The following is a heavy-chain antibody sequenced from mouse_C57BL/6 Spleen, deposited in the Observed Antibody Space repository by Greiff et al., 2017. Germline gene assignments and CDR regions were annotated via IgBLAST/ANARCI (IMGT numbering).Heavy chain of an antibody. V-gene: IGHV1-54*01. J-gene: IGHJ1*03. Sequence: QVQLQQSGAELVRPGTSVKVSCKASGYAFTNYLIEWVKQRPGQGLEWIGVINPGSGGTNYTEKFKGKATLTADKSSSTAYMQLSSLTSEDSAVYFCARQDGSSYWYFDVWGTGTTVTVSS. CDR2: INPGSGGT. CDR3: ARQDGSSYWYFDV. CDR1: GYAFTNYL. D-gene: IGHD1-1*01.